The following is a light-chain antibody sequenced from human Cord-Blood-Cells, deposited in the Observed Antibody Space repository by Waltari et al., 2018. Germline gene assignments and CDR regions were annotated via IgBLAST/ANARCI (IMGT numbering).Light chain of an antibody. CDR2: AAS. CDR1: QSISSY. Sequence: DIQMTQSPSSLSASVGDRVTITCRARQSISSYLNWYQQKPGKAPKLQIYAASSLQSGVPSRFSGSGSGTDFTLTISSLQPEDFATYYCQQSYSTPYTFGQGTKLEIK. J-gene: IGKJ2*01. CDR3: QQSYSTPYT. V-gene: IGKV1-39*01.